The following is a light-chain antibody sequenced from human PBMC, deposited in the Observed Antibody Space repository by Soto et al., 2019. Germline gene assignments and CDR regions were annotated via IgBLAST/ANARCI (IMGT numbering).Light chain of an antibody. CDR1: QSVSSY. CDR2: DAS. Sequence: EIVLTQSPATLSLSPGERATLSCRASQSVSSYLAWYQQKPGQAPRLLIYDASNRATGIPARFSGSGSGTDFTLTISSLEPEDFGVYYSQQRSNWPRLTFGGGTKVEIK. J-gene: IGKJ4*01. CDR3: QQRSNWPRLT. V-gene: IGKV3-11*01.